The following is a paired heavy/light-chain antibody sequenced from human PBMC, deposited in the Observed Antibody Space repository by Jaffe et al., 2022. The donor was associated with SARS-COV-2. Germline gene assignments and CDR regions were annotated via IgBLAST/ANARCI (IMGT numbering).Heavy chain of an antibody. V-gene: IGHV5-51*01. D-gene: IGHD1-1*01. J-gene: IGHJ2*01. Sequence: EVQLVQSGAEVKKPGESLKISCKGSGYISGYSFTNNWIGWVRQMPGKGLEWMGIIYPDDSDTRYSPSFQGQVTISADKSISTAYLQWSSLKASDTAMYYCARHGSPNWDWYFDLWGRGTLVTVSS. CDR2: IYPDDSDT. CDR1: GYISGYSFTNNW. CDR3: ARHGSPNWDWYFDL.
Light chain of an antibody. J-gene: IGLJ2*01. V-gene: IGLV3-19*01. Sequence: SSELTQDPAVSVALGQTVRITCQGDSLRSYSASWYQQKPGQAPLLVIYAKNNRPSGIPDRFSGSSSGNTASLTITGAQAEDEADYYCNSRDSSGYHLLFGGGTKLTVL. CDR3: NSRDSSGYHLL. CDR2: AKN. CDR1: SLRSYS.